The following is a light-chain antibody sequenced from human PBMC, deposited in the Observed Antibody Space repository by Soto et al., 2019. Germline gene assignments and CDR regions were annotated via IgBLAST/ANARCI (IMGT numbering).Light chain of an antibody. CDR2: AAS. CDR3: QQSFNTRYT. V-gene: IGKV1-39*01. Sequence: DIQMTQSPSSLSASIGDRVTITCRARQSINYHLNWYQQTPGKAPRLLIYAASSLQSEVPSRFSGSGSETDFTLTNSSLQPEEFATYYCQQSFNTRYTFGQGTKLEIK. J-gene: IGKJ2*01. CDR1: QSINYH.